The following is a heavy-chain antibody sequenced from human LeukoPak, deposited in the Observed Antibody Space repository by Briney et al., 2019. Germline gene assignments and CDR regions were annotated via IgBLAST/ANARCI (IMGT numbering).Heavy chain of an antibody. D-gene: IGHD1-26*01. CDR3: ARDIVGVTRAFGY. J-gene: IGHJ4*02. Sequence: SETLSLTCTVSGGSIRSSYYYWGWIRQPPGKGLEWIGSIYYSGNTNYNPSLKSRVTMSVDTSKNQFSLKLNSVTAADTAVYYCARDIVGVTRAFGYWGQGTLATVSS. CDR1: GGSIRSSYYY. V-gene: IGHV4-39*07. CDR2: IYYSGNT.